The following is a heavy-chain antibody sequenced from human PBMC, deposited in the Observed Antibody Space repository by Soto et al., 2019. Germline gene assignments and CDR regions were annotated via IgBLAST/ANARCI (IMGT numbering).Heavy chain of an antibody. J-gene: IGHJ4*02. Sequence: QERLVQSGAEVRKPGSSVKVSCKVTGGTSTRYAINWVRQAPGQGLEWMGGIVPMFGTSNYAQKFQGRVTITADTSTNIAYMALRSLRSEDTAVYYCNRGSEYDFWSGYLWGQGTLVSVSS. CDR1: GGTSTRYA. CDR2: IVPMFGTS. V-gene: IGHV1-69*06. D-gene: IGHD3-3*01. CDR3: NRGSEYDFWSGYL.